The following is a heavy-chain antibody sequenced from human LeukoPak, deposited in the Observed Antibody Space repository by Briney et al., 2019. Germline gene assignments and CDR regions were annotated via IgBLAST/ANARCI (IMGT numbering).Heavy chain of an antibody. V-gene: IGHV3-23*01. Sequence: PGGSLRLSCAASRFTFSSYAMSWVRQAPGKGLDWVSAISGSGGSTYYTDSVKGRFTISRDNSKSTLYLQMNSLRAEDTAVYYCAKGPLIEVAGTTCHYWGQGTLVTVSS. CDR3: AKGPLIEVAGTTCHY. CDR1: RFTFSSYA. D-gene: IGHD6-19*01. CDR2: ISGSGGST. J-gene: IGHJ4*02.